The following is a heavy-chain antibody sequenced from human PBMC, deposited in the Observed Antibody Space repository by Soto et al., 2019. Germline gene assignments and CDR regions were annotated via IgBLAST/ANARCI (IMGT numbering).Heavy chain of an antibody. J-gene: IGHJ5*02. CDR1: GLTVRSFT. CDR2: ISINSAYI. Sequence: EGSLSLSCGASGLTVRSFTMNWVRQGPGKGLEWVSTISINSAYIYCTDALRGRFTISRDNAKNSLHLQMNSLRAEDTAVYYCTRDESRGMSARGWFDPCG. CDR3: TRDESRGMSARGWFDP. V-gene: IGHV3-21*01. D-gene: IGHD1-20*01.